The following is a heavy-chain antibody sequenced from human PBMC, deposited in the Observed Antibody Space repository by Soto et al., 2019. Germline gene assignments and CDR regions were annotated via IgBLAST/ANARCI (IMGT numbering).Heavy chain of an antibody. J-gene: IGHJ4*02. CDR1: GGTFSSYA. V-gene: IGHV1-69*13. CDR2: IIPIFGTA. Sequence: ASVKVSCKASGGTFSSYAISWVRQAPGQGLECMGGIIPIFGTANYAQKFQGRVKITADESTSTAYMELSSLRSEDTAVYYGATSYCSGGSCYFLFDYWGQGTLVTVSS. D-gene: IGHD2-15*01. CDR3: ATSYCSGGSCYFLFDY.